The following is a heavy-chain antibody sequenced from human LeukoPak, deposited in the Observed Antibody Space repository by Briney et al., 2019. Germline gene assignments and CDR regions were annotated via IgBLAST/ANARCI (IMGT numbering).Heavy chain of an antibody. D-gene: IGHD6-19*01. J-gene: IGHJ4*02. CDR3: ARGRGQWLVDFDY. Sequence: SETLSLTCAVDGGSFSGYYWSWIRQPPGKGLEWIGEINHSGSTNYNPSLKSRVTISVDTSKNQFSLKLSSVTAADTAVYYCARGRGQWLVDFDYWGQGTLVTVSS. CDR2: INHSGST. CDR1: GGSFSGYY. V-gene: IGHV4-34*01.